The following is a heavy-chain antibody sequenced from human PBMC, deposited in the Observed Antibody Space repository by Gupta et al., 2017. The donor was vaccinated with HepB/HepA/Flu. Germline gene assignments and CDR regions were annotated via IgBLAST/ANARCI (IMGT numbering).Heavy chain of an antibody. CDR2: IYYRGST. CDR1: GGSISSSSYY. J-gene: IGHJ6*02. CDR3: ARRRQFGESYYYYYYGMDV. Sequence: QLQLQASGPGLVKPSETLSLTCTVSGGSISSSSYYWGWIRQPPGKGLEWIGSIYYRGSTYYNPSLKSRVTISVDTSKNQFSLKLSSVTAADTAVYYCARRRQFGESYYYYYYGMDVWGQGTTVTGSS. D-gene: IGHD3-10*01. V-gene: IGHV4-39*01.